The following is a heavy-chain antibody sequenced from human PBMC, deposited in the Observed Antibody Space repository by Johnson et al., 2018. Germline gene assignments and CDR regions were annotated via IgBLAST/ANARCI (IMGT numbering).Heavy chain of an antibody. CDR3: AKDLILLYPGGAYGACGI. Sequence: QVQLQQWGAGLLKPSETLSLTCAVYGGSFSGYYWSWIRQPPGKGLEWIGEINHSGSTNYNPSLKSRVTISVDTSKNQFSLTRSSVTAADTVVYYCAKDLILLYPGGAYGACGIWGQGTMVTVSS. CDR1: GGSFSGYY. D-gene: IGHD3-10*01. CDR2: INHSGST. V-gene: IGHV4-34*01. J-gene: IGHJ3*02.